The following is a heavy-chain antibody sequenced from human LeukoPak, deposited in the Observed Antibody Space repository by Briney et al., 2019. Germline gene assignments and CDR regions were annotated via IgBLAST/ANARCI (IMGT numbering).Heavy chain of an antibody. CDR2: IYYSGST. J-gene: IGHJ4*02. V-gene: IGHV4-39*07. CDR1: GGSISSSSYY. D-gene: IGHD3-22*01. Sequence: SETLSLTCTVSGGSISSSSYYWGWIRQPPGKGLEWIGSIYYSGSTYYNPSLKSRVTISVDTSKNQFSLKLSSVTAADTAVYYCARGTPEGYYDSSGYYLDYWGQGTLVTVSS. CDR3: ARGTPEGYYDSSGYYLDY.